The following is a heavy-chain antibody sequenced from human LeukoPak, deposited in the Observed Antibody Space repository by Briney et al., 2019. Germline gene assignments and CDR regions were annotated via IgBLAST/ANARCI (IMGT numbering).Heavy chain of an antibody. CDR2: IRSKAYGGTT. J-gene: IGHJ4*02. CDR1: GFTFGDYA. CDR3: TRGSSGYSYGYGPYYFDY. D-gene: IGHD5-18*01. V-gene: IGHV3-49*04. Sequence: GGSLRLSCTASGFTFGDYAMSWVRQAPGKGLEWVGFIRSKAYGGTTEYAASVKGRFTISRDDSKSIAYLQMNSLKTEDTAAYYCTRGSSGYSYGYGPYYFDYWGQGTLVTVSS.